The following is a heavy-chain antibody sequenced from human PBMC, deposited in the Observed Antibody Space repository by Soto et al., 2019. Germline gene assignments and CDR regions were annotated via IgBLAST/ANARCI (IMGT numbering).Heavy chain of an antibody. D-gene: IGHD5-12*01. CDR2: IKSKTDGGTT. CDR3: TTAPRDSGYDFLSRYYYYGMDV. CDR1: GFTFSNAW. J-gene: IGHJ6*02. V-gene: IGHV3-15*07. Sequence: GSLRLSCAASGFTFSNAWMNWVRQAPGKGLEWVGRIKSKTDGGTTDYAAPVKGRFTISRDDSKNTLYLQMNSLKTEDTAVYYCTTAPRDSGYDFLSRYYYYGMDVWGQGTTVTVSS.